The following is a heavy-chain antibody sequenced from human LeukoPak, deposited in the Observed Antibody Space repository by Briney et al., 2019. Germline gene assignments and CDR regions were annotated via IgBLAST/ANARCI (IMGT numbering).Heavy chain of an antibody. Sequence: PGGSLRLSCAASGFTFSNYNMNWVRQAPGKGLEWVSSISSGGSYIYYADSVKGRFTISRDNAKNSLYLQMNSLRAEDTALYHCARNNGMDVWGQGTTVIVSS. J-gene: IGHJ6*02. CDR1: GFTFSNYN. CDR3: ARNNGMDV. V-gene: IGHV3-21*04. CDR2: ISSGGSYI.